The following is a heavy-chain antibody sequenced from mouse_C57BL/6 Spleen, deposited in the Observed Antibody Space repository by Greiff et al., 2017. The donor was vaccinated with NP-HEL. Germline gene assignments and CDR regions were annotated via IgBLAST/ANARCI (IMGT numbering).Heavy chain of an antibody. CDR2: IYPGDGDT. CDR1: GYAFSSSW. Sequence: VQLQQSGPELVKPGASVKISCKASGYAFSSSWMNWVKQRPGKGLEWIGRIYPGDGDTNYNGKFKGKATLTADKSSSTAYMQLSSLTSEDSAVYFCARLGQLRPYYFDYWGQGTTLTVSS. J-gene: IGHJ2*01. D-gene: IGHD3-2*02. CDR3: ARLGQLRPYYFDY. V-gene: IGHV1-82*01.